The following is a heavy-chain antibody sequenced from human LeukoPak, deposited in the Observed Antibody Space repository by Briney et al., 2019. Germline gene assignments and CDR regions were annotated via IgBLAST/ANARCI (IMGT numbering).Heavy chain of an antibody. CDR3: ARQGARGFDY. CDR1: GYNFTPYW. V-gene: IGHV5-51*01. Sequence: GESLKISCQSSGYNFTPYWIVWVRQMPGKGLEWMGITFAGYSYTIYSPSFQGQVTISVDKSISTAYLQWSSLKASDTAMYYCARQGARGFDYWGQGTLVTVSS. J-gene: IGHJ4*02. D-gene: IGHD3-16*01. CDR2: TFAGYSYT.